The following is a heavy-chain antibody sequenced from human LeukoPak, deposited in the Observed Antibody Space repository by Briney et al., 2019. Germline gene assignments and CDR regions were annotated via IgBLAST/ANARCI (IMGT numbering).Heavy chain of an antibody. V-gene: IGHV3-74*01. D-gene: IGHD5-18*01. CDR2: INSDGSST. CDR1: GLPIGDFA. Sequence: GGSLRLSCVASGLPIGDFAMHWVRQAPGQGLEWVSRINSDGSSTSYADSVKGRFTISRDNAKNTLYLQMNSLRAEDTAVYYCARRGYSYDYWGQGTLVTVSS. J-gene: IGHJ4*02. CDR3: ARRGYSYDY.